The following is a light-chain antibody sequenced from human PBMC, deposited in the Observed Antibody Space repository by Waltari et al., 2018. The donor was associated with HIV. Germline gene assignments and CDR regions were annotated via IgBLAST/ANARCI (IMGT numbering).Light chain of an antibody. CDR2: VVS. CDR3: GSYTGDTSVL. CDR1: SSDVGAYNF. V-gene: IGLV2-14*01. J-gene: IGLJ3*02. Sequence: QSALTQPASVSGSPGQSITISCTGSSSDVGAYNFVSWYQQHPGKAPKVLIHVVSNRPSEVSIRVSAAKSRNTASLTSSALQAEEEADYYCGSYTGDTSVLCGGGTKLSVV.